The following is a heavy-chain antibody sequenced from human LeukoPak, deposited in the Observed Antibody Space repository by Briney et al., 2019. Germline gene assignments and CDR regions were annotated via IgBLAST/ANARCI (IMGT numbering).Heavy chain of an antibody. CDR3: ARDQGYTSEWLDY. CDR2: ISGFNGYT. D-gene: IGHD6-19*01. V-gene: IGHV1-18*01. J-gene: IGHJ4*02. CDR1: GNTFSNYG. Sequence: ASVKVSFKASGNTFSNYGISWVRQAPGQGLEWMGWISGFNGYTRYAQSLQGRVTMTTDTSTSTAYMELRSLISDDTAVYYCARDQGYTSEWLDYWGQGTLVTVSS.